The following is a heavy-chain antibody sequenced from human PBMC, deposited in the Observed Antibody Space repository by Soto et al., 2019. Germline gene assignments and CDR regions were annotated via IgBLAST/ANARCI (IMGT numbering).Heavy chain of an antibody. D-gene: IGHD3-9*01. CDR1: GGSISSGGYY. CDR3: ARDPILTGYYEFDY. V-gene: IGHV4-31*03. Sequence: SETLSLTCTVSGGSISSGGYYWTWIRQHPGKGLEWIGYIYYSGSTYYNPSLKSRVTISVDTSKNQFSLNLTSVTAADAAVYYCARDPILTGYYEFDYWGQGTLVTVSS. CDR2: IYYSGST. J-gene: IGHJ4*02.